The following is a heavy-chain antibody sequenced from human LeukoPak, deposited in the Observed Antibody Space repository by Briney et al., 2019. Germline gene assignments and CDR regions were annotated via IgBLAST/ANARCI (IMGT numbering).Heavy chain of an antibody. D-gene: IGHD3-9*01. V-gene: IGHV1-2*02. CDR2: INPNSGGT. CDR3: ARDYDILTGYYRFDY. CDR1: GYTFTGYY. Sequence: ASVKVSCKASGYTFTGYYMHWVRQPPGQGLEWMGWINPNSGGTNYAQKFQGRVTMTRDTSISTAYMELSRLRSDDTAVYYCARDYDILTGYYRFDYWGQGTLVTVSS. J-gene: IGHJ4*02.